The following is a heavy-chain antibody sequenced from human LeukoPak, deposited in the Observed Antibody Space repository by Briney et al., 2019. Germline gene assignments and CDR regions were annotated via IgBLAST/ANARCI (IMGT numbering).Heavy chain of an antibody. J-gene: IGHJ4*02. CDR3: ARTVPAAIAGIDY. Sequence: GGSLRLSCAASGFTFSSYSMNWVRQAPGKGLEWVSSISSSSSYIYYADSVKGRFTISRDNAKNSLYLQMNSLRAEDTAVYYCARTVPAAIAGIDYWGQGTLVTVSS. CDR1: GFTFSSYS. CDR2: ISSSSSYI. D-gene: IGHD2-2*01. V-gene: IGHV3-21*01.